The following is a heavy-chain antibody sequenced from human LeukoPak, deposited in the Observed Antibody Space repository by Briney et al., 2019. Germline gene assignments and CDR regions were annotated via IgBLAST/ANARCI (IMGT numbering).Heavy chain of an antibody. J-gene: IGHJ5*02. Sequence: ESGPTLVNPTQTLTLTCTFSGFSLSTSGVGVGWIRQPPGKALEWLALIYWNDGKRYSPSLKSRLTLTKDTSKNQVVLTMTNMDPVDTATYYCAHRPPQSRDSSGYYRHWFDPWGQGTLVTVSS. CDR1: GFSLSTSGVG. CDR2: IYWNDGK. V-gene: IGHV2-5*01. D-gene: IGHD3-22*01. CDR3: AHRPPQSRDSSGYYRHWFDP.